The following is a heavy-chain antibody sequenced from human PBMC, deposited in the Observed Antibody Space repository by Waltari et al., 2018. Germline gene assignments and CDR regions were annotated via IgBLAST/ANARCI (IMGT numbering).Heavy chain of an antibody. CDR3: ARVEGGRLEPQFDY. CDR2: IYYSGST. CDR1: GGSIRSSSYY. V-gene: IGHV4-39*07. Sequence: QLQLQESGPGLVKPSETLSRTCTVSGGSIRSSSYYWGWIRQPPGKGLEWIGSIYYSGSTYYNPSLKSRVTISVDTSKNQFSLKLSSVTAADTAVYYCARVEGGRLEPQFDYWGQGTLVTVSS. D-gene: IGHD1-1*01. J-gene: IGHJ4*02.